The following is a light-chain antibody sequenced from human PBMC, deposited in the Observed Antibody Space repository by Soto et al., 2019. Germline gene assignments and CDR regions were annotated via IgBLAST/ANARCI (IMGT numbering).Light chain of an antibody. CDR2: AAS. Sequence: DIQMIQSPSFVSASVGDRVTITCRASQDISSWLAWYQQKPGKAPKLLIYAASSLQTGVPSRFSGSGSGTDFTITISRLQAGDVATYNSQQAKTFPYTFGQGTKLEIK. V-gene: IGKV1-12*01. CDR3: QQAKTFPYT. J-gene: IGKJ2*01. CDR1: QDISSW.